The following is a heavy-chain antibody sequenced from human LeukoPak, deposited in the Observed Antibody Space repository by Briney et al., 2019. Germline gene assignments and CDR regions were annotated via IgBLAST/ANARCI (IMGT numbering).Heavy chain of an antibody. CDR1: GGSLSGYY. J-gene: IGHJ6*03. CDR3: ARGRQDVTMIVVVMTAVSYYLDV. D-gene: IGHD3-22*01. Sequence: SETLSLTCAVYGGSLSGYYWTWIRQTPEKGLEWIGEMNSSGSTSYNPSLKSRVTISVDTSKNQSSLKLSSVTAADTAVYYCARGRQDVTMIVVVMTAVSYYLDVWGKGTTVTVS. V-gene: IGHV4-34*01. CDR2: MNSSGST.